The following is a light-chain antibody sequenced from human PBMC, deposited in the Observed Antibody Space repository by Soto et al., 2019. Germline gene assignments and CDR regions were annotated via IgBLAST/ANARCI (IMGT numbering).Light chain of an antibody. CDR1: SSDIGDYDY. CDR3: CSYTDIALDVV. V-gene: IGLV2-14*03. CDR2: DVT. Sequence: QSALTQPASVSGSPGQSMTISCTGTSSDIGDYDYVSWYQQLPGKAPKLLIFDVTHRPSGVSDRFSGSKSGNTASLTISGVRPEDEADYYCCSYTDIALDVVFGGGTQLTVL. J-gene: IGLJ2*01.